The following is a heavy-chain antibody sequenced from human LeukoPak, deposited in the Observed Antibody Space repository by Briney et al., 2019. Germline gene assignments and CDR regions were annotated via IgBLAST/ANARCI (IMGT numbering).Heavy chain of an antibody. CDR3: ATVILPGYYREPESCQH. V-gene: IGHV3-30*02. CDR1: GFTFSSYG. D-gene: IGHD3-9*01. J-gene: IGHJ1*01. Sequence: PGGSLRLSCAASGFTFSSYGMHWVRQAPGKGLEWVAFIRYDGSNKYYADSVKGRFTISRDNSKNTLYLQMNSLRAEDTAVYYCATVILPGYYREPESCQHRARGALVKDSS. CDR2: IRYDGSNK.